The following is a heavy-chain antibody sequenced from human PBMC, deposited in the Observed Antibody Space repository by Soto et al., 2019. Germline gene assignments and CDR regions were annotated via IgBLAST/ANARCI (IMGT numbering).Heavy chain of an antibody. D-gene: IGHD3-10*01. Sequence: ASVKVSCKPSGYTFTSYGITWVRQAPGQGLEWMGWISAYNGNTNYAQKFQGRVTITRDTSASTACMELSSLRSEDTAVYYCARVLSYYNWFDPWGQGTLVTVSS. CDR1: GYTFTSYG. CDR2: ISAYNGNT. J-gene: IGHJ5*02. CDR3: ARVLSYYNWFDP. V-gene: IGHV1-18*01.